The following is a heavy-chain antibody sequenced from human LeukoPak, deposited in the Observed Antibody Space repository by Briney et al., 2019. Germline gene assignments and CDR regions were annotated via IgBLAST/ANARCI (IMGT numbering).Heavy chain of an antibody. CDR3: ATDYGDYYYMDV. Sequence: ASVKVSCKVSGYTLTELSMHWVRQAPGKGLEWMGGFDPEDGETIYAHRFQGRVTMTEDTSTDTAYMELSSLRSEDTAVYYCATDYGDYYYMDVWGKGTTVTVSS. CDR2: FDPEDGET. J-gene: IGHJ6*03. D-gene: IGHD4-17*01. V-gene: IGHV1-24*01. CDR1: GYTLTELS.